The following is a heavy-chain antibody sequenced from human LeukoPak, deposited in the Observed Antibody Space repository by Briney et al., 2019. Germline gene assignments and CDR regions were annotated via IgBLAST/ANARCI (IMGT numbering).Heavy chain of an antibody. Sequence: QAGGSLRLSCAASGFTFSSYSMNWVRQAPGKGLEWVSSISSSGSTIYYADSVKGRFTISRDNAKNSLYLQMNSLRAEDTAVYYCARARGYYYDSSGYPTLIDYWGQGTLVTVSS. CDR3: ARARGYYYDSSGYPTLIDY. J-gene: IGHJ4*02. CDR2: ISSSGSTI. V-gene: IGHV3-48*04. CDR1: GFTFSSYS. D-gene: IGHD3-22*01.